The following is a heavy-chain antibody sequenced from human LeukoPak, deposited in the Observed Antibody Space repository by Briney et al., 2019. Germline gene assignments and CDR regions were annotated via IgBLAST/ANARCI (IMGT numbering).Heavy chain of an antibody. V-gene: IGHV3-23*01. CDR2: ISGSGGGT. CDR3: AKEVVLGSYRWDYYYYYMDV. D-gene: IGHD3-10*01. CDR1: GFTFSSYA. J-gene: IGHJ6*03. Sequence: GGSLRLSCAASGFTFSSYAMSWVRQAPGKGLEWVSAISGSGGGTYYADSVKGRFTISRDNSKNTLYLQMNSLRAEDTAVYYCAKEVVLGSYRWDYYYYYMDVWGKGTTVTVSS.